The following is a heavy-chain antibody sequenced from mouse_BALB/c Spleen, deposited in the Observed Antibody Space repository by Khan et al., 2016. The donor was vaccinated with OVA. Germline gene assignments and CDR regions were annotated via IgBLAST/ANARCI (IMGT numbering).Heavy chain of an antibody. CDR2: IDPENGNS. Sequence: VQLQQSGAELVRPGALVKLSCKGSGFNIKDYYMQWVKQRPEQGLEWIGWIDPENGNSIYDPKFQGKASITADTSSNTAYLQLSSLTSEATAVYYFARSILLYFDYWGQGTTLTVSS. V-gene: IGHV14-1*02. D-gene: IGHD2-3*01. CDR3: ARSILLYFDY. J-gene: IGHJ2*01. CDR1: GFNIKDYY.